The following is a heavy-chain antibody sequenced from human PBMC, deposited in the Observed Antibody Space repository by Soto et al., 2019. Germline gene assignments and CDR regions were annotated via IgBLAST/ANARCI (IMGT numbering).Heavy chain of an antibody. CDR1: GYTFTSYG. Sequence: ASVKVSCKASGYTFTSYGISWVRQAPGQGLEWMGWISAYNGNTNYAQKLQGRVTMTTDTSTSTAYMELRSLRSDDTAVYYCARNLLERLSPHLNWFDPWGQGTLVTVSS. D-gene: IGHD3-3*01. J-gene: IGHJ5*02. V-gene: IGHV1-18*01. CDR2: ISAYNGNT. CDR3: ARNLLERLSPHLNWFDP.